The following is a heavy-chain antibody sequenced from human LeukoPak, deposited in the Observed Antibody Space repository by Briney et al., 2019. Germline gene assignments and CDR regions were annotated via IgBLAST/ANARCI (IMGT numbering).Heavy chain of an antibody. CDR3: AKDRAYISSWYGCSTP. V-gene: IGHV3-66*01. CDR2: IYSGGNT. CDR1: GFTVSSNY. J-gene: IGHJ5*02. D-gene: IGHD6-13*01. Sequence: GGSLRLSCAASGFTVSSNYMSWVRQAPGKGLEWVSVIYSGGNTYYADSVKGRFTISRDSSKNTLYLQMNGLRAEDTAVYYCAKDRAYISSWYGCSTPWGQGTLVTVSS.